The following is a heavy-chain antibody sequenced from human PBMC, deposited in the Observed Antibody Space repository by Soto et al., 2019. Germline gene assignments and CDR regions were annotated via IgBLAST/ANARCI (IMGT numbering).Heavy chain of an antibody. D-gene: IGHD5-12*01. V-gene: IGHV3-33*01. CDR3: ARTRGYSGYDY. J-gene: IGHJ4*02. CDR1: AFTFSSYA. Sequence: VQLVESGGGVVQPGRSLRLSCAASAFTFSSYAMHWVRQAPGKGLEWVAVIWYDGSNKYYADSVKGRFTISRDNSKNTLYLQMNSLRAEDTAVYYCARTRGYSGYDYWGQGTLVTVSS. CDR2: IWYDGSNK.